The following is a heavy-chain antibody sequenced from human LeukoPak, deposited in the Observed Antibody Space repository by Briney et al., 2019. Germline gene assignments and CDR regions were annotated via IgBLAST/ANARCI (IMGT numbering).Heavy chain of an antibody. CDR3: ARIEDVTRGYNHAYYFDY. V-gene: IGHV4-59*04. Sequence: SETLSLTCTVSGGSVSDYYWGWIRQPPGKGLVWIGNIFHNGNTYYNPSLKSRVTMSIDTSKKQFSLKLRTATAADTAVYYCARIEDVTRGYNHAYYFDYWGQGTLVTVSS. J-gene: IGHJ4*02. CDR1: GGSVSDYY. D-gene: IGHD5-18*01. CDR2: IFHNGNT.